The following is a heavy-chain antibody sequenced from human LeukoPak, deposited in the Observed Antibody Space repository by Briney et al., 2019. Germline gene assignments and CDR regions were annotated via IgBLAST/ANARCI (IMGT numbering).Heavy chain of an antibody. CDR3: ARGLVSGSQRGYFDY. D-gene: IGHD1-26*01. CDR2: ISYDGSNK. CDR1: EFTLSHYA. Sequence: GGSLRLSCAASEFTLSHYAMHWVRQAPGKGLEWVAVISYDGSNKYYADSVKGRFTISRDNSKNTLYLQTNSLRTDDTAVYYCARGLVSGSQRGYFDYWGHGALVTVSS. J-gene: IGHJ4*01. V-gene: IGHV3-30-3*01.